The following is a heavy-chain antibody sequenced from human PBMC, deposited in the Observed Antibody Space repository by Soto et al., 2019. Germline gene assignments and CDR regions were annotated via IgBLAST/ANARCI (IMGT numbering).Heavy chain of an antibody. J-gene: IGHJ6*02. CDR1: GYNITNYW. V-gene: IGHV5-51*01. D-gene: IGHD5-12*01. CDR3: ARRIRGYSGYGMDV. CDR2: IYPGDSDT. Sequence: PGLPQQIPCKGSGYNITNYWIGRVSKKPGKGLEWMGIIYPGDSDTRYSPSFQGQVTISADKSISTAYLQWNSLKASDTAMYYCARRIRGYSGYGMDVWGQGTTVTVSS.